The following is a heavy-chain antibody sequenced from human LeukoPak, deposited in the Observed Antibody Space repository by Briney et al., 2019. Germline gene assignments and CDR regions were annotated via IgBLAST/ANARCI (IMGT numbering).Heavy chain of an antibody. J-gene: IGHJ6*03. Sequence: PGGSLRLSCAASGFTFSSYAMSWVRQAPGRGLEWVSAISSSGGSTYYADSVKGRFTISRDNSKNTLYLQMNSLRGEDTAVYYCAKEGCSSTSCHAYYYYMDVWGKGTTVTVSS. CDR1: GFTFSSYA. CDR3: AKEGCSSTSCHAYYYYMDV. CDR2: ISSSGGST. D-gene: IGHD2-2*01. V-gene: IGHV3-23*01.